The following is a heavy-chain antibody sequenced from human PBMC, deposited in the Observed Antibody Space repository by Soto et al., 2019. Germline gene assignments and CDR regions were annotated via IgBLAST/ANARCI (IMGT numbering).Heavy chain of an antibody. CDR3: ASRIAVAGTFWSTVNQYYFEY. CDR1: GGSFSGYY. V-gene: IGHV4-34*01. CDR2: INHSGST. J-gene: IGHJ4*02. D-gene: IGHD6-19*01. Sequence: TSETLSLTCAVYGGSFSGYYWSWIRQPPGKGLEWIGEINHSGSTNYNPSLKSRVTISVDTSKNQFSLKLSSVTAADTAVYYCASRIAVAGTFWSTVNQYYFEYWGQGTLVTVSS.